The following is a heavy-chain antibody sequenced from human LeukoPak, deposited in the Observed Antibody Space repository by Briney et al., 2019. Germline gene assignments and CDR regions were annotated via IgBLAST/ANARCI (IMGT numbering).Heavy chain of an antibody. CDR1: GFTFSSYM. CDR3: AKDQGWLLPLNAFDI. D-gene: IGHD3-22*01. J-gene: IGHJ3*02. CDR2: ISYDGSNK. Sequence: GGSLRLSCAASGFTFSSYMMNWVRQAPGKGPEWVAVISYDGSNKYYADSVKGRFTISRDNSKNTLYLQMNSLRAEDTAVYYCAKDQGWLLPLNAFDIWGQGTMVTVSS. V-gene: IGHV3-30*18.